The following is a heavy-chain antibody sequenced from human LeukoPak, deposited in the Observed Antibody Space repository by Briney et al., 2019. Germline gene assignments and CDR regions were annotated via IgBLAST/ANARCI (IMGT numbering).Heavy chain of an antibody. D-gene: IGHD3-10*01. CDR3: ARAPERWISYGSYSYHYMDV. CDR1: GGSFSGYY. CDR2: ISYSGST. J-gene: IGHJ6*03. V-gene: IGHV4-59*01. Sequence: SETLSLTCAVYGGSFSGYYWTWIRQPPGKGLEWIGSISYSGSTNYNPSLESRVTISVDTSKNQISQKLSSVTAADTAIYYCARAPERWISYGSYSYHYMDVWGRGTTVTVSS.